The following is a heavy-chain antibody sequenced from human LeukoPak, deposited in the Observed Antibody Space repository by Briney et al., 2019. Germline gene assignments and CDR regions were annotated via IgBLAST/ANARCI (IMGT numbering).Heavy chain of an antibody. Sequence: QAGGSLRLSCAASGFTFSSYGMHWVRQAPGKGLEWVSYISSSSSTIYYADSVKGRFTISRDNAKNSLYLQMNSLRAEDTAVYYCARAGYYYDSSGYYLGIFDYWGQGTLVTVSS. CDR2: ISSSSSTI. D-gene: IGHD3-22*01. J-gene: IGHJ4*02. V-gene: IGHV3-48*01. CDR1: GFTFSSYG. CDR3: ARAGYYYDSSGYYLGIFDY.